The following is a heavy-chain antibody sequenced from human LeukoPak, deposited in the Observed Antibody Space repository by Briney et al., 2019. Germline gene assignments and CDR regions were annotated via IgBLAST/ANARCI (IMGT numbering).Heavy chain of an antibody. J-gene: IGHJ4*02. CDR1: AGSIRDYY. D-gene: IGHD2-2*01. V-gene: IGHV4-59*01. CDR3: ARGNKYAGVFDY. Sequence: SETLSLTCIVSAGSIRDYYWSWVRQPPGKGLEWIGYIYSSGRTSYNPSLKGQVTISLDTSKNQFSLKLSSVTAADTAVYYCARGNKYAGVFDYWGQGTLVTISS. CDR2: IYSSGRT.